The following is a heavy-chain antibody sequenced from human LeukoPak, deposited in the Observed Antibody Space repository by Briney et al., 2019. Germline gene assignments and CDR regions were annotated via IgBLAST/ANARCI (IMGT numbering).Heavy chain of an antibody. CDR2: IYSGGGT. Sequence: GGSLRLSCAASGFTVSNNYMSWVRQPPGKGLESVSVIYSGGGTYYADSVKGRFTISRDNSKNTLYLQMNSLRAEDTAVYYCASQYSSGWYGLDYWGQGTLVTVS. J-gene: IGHJ4*02. D-gene: IGHD6-19*01. CDR1: GFTVSNNY. V-gene: IGHV3-53*01. CDR3: ASQYSSGWYGLDY.